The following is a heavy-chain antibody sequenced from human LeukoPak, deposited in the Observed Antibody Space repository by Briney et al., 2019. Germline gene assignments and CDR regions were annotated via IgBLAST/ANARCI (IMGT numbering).Heavy chain of an antibody. CDR1: GGAFSGYY. CDR3: ARGGRIVVVPAAIGGWFDP. D-gene: IGHD2-2*02. CDR2: INHSGST. J-gene: IGHJ5*02. Sequence: SETLSLTCAVYGGAFSGYYWSWIRQPPGKGLEWIGEINHSGSTNYNPSLKSRVTISVDTSKNQFSLKPSSVTAADTAVYYCARGGRIVVVPAAIGGWFDPWGQGTLVTVSS. V-gene: IGHV4-34*01.